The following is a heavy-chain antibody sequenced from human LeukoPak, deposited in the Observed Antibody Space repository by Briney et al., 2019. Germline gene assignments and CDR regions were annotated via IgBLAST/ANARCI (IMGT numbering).Heavy chain of an antibody. CDR3: ARSLVVPAACDY. D-gene: IGHD2-2*01. V-gene: IGHV3-74*01. Sequence: SGGSLRLSCVASGFTFSSHWMYWVRQAPGKGLVWVSRINSDGSSTNYADSVKGRFTISRDNAKNTLYMQMSSLRAEDTAVYYCARSLVVPAACDYWGQGTLVTVSS. J-gene: IGHJ4*02. CDR2: INSDGSST. CDR1: GFTFSSHW.